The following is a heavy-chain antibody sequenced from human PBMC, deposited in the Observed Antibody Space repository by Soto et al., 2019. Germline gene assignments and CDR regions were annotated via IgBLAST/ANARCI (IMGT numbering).Heavy chain of an antibody. CDR1: GYTFTSYA. D-gene: IGHD2-21*02. CDR3: ARGLSGRDAKWFDS. V-gene: IGHV1-3*01. J-gene: IGHJ5*01. Sequence: GASVKVSCKASGYTFTSYAMHWVRQAPGQRIEWMGWINAGNGNTKYSQKFQGRVTITRDTSASTAYMELSSLRSEDTAVYYCARGLSGRDAKWFDSWGQGSLVTGSS. CDR2: INAGNGNT.